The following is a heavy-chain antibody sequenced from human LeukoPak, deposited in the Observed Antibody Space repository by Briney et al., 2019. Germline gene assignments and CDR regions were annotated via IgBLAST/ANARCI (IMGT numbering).Heavy chain of an antibody. CDR1: GFTFSNYG. J-gene: IGHJ4*02. CDR3: TKRVPYTSSPVYLDC. Sequence: PGGSLRLSCVASGFTFSNYGKNWVRQAPGKGLEWISAISDDGRSIYYTDSVKGRFTISRDNSKNTLFLQMNSLKAEDTAMYYCTKRVPYTSSPVYLDCWGQGTLVTVSS. V-gene: IGHV3-23*01. CDR2: ISDDGRSI. D-gene: IGHD6-6*01.